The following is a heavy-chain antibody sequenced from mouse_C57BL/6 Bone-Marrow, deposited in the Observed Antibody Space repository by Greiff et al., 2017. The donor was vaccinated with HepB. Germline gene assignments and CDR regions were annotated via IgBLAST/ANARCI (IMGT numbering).Heavy chain of an antibody. Sequence: DVMLVESGGGLVKPGGSLKLSCAASGFTFSDYGMHWVRQAPEKGLEWVAYISSGSSTIYYADTVKGRFTISRDNAKNTLFLQMTSLRSEDTAMYYCARTVVATHYFDYWGQGTTLTVSS. D-gene: IGHD1-1*01. J-gene: IGHJ2*01. V-gene: IGHV5-17*01. CDR1: GFTFSDYG. CDR3: ARTVVATHYFDY. CDR2: ISSGSSTI.